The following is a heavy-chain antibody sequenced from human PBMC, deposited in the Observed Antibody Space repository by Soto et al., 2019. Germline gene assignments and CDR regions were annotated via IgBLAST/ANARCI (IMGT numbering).Heavy chain of an antibody. CDR2: ISSSSSTI. V-gene: IGHV3-48*01. Sequence: PGGSLRLCCAASGVTVRIYSMNWVRQAPGKGLEWVSYISSSSSTIYYADAVKGRFTISRDNAKNSLYLQMNSLRAEDTAVYYCARSADIVVVPDALDVVAYWGQGTLVTVSS. CDR1: GVTVRIYS. D-gene: IGHD2-2*01. CDR3: ARSADIVVVPDALDVVAY. J-gene: IGHJ4*02.